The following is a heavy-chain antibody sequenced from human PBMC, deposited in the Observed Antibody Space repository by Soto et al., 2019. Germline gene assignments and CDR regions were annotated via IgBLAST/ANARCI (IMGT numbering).Heavy chain of an antibody. J-gene: IGHJ4*02. D-gene: IGHD1-7*01. Sequence: GGSLRLSCAASGFTFSSYDMHWVRQATGKGLEWVSAIGTAGDTYYPGSVKGRFTISRENAKNSLYLQMNSLRAGDTAVYYCARSGHRITGTTLVRYFDYWGQGTLVTVSS. CDR1: GFTFSSYD. CDR3: ARSGHRITGTTLVRYFDY. V-gene: IGHV3-13*01. CDR2: IGTAGDT.